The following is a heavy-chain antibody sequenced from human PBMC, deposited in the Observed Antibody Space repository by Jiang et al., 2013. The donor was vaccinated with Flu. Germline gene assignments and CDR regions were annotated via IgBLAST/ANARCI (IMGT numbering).Heavy chain of an antibody. CDR1: GDSVTRGGYA. D-gene: IGHD7-27*01. CDR2: VYPSGNT. J-gene: IGHJ4*02. V-gene: IGHV4-30-2*01. Sequence: GLVKPSQTLSLTCTVSGDSVTRGGYAWTWIRQPPGKGLEWIGYVYPSGNTYYSPSLKSRVTISVDKSKNQFSLTLSSVTAADTAVYFCARGDWGRLDYWGPGTLVTVTS. CDR3: ARGDWGRLDY.